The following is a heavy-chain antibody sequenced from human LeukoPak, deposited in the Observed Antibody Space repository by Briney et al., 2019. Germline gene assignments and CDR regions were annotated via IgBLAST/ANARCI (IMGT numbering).Heavy chain of an antibody. D-gene: IGHD1-26*01. CDR1: GFTFSSYA. Sequence: PGGSLRLSCAASGFTFSSYAMSWVRQAPGQGLEWVSAISVSGGSTNYADAVRGRFTISRDNSRNTLYLQMNSLRAEDTAVYYCAKRGRAGGSNHLYDMDVWDQGTTVTVSS. CDR2: ISVSGGST. J-gene: IGHJ6*02. CDR3: AKRGRAGGSNHLYDMDV. V-gene: IGHV3-23*01.